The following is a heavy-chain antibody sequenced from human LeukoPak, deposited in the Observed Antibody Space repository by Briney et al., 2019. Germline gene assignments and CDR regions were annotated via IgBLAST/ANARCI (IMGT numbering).Heavy chain of an antibody. V-gene: IGHV3-48*04. D-gene: IGHD5-12*01. Sequence: GGSLRLSCAASGFTFSSYSMNWVRQAPGKGLEWVSYISSSGSTIYYADSVKGRFTISRDNAKNSLYLQMNSLRAEDTAVYYCARGYSGYDSGFYYYYMDVWGKGTTVTISS. CDR3: ARGYSGYDSGFYYYYMDV. CDR1: GFTFSSYS. CDR2: ISSSGSTI. J-gene: IGHJ6*03.